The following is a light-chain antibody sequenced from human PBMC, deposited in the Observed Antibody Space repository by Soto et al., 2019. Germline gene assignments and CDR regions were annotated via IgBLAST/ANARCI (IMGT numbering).Light chain of an antibody. J-gene: IGKJ1*01. CDR2: DAS. CDR1: QSISSW. Sequence: DIQMTQSPSTLSASVGDRVTITCRASQSISSWLAWYQQKLGRAPRLLIYDASSLESGVPSRFSGSGYGTDFTLTISSLQPEDFATYYCQQSYSTPQTFGQGTKVDIK. V-gene: IGKV1-5*01. CDR3: QQSYSTPQT.